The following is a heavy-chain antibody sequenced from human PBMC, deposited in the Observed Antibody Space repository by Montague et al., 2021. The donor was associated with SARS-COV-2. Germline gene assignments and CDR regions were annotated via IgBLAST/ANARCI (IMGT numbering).Heavy chain of an antibody. CDR2: INYNGET. CDR1: GGPISHYY. Sequence: SETLSLTCTVSGGPISHYYWSWIRQPPGKGLEWIGYINYNGETHYNPSLNGRVTLSVDTSKNQFSLSVMSVTPADTAVYFCATAREGYGGKETWGQGSLVTVSS. D-gene: IGHD4-23*01. V-gene: IGHV4-59*03. CDR3: ATAREGYGGKET. J-gene: IGHJ4*02.